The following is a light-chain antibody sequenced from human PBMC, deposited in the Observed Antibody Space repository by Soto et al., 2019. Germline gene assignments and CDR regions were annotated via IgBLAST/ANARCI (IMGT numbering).Light chain of an antibody. V-gene: IGKV3-20*01. CDR2: SAS. Sequence: EVVLTQAPGTLSLSPGERATLSCRASQSVSSNALAWYQQNPGQTPRLLIYSASSRATGIPDRFSGSGSGTDCTLTISRLEPEDFAVYYCHQYGSSPDTFGQGTKLEIK. CDR3: HQYGSSPDT. J-gene: IGKJ2*01. CDR1: QSVSSNA.